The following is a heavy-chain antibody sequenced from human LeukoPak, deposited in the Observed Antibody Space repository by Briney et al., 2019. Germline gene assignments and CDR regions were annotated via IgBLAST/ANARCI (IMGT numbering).Heavy chain of an antibody. CDR2: INTKTGAT. V-gene: IGHV1-2*02. CDR1: GYKFTDNW. Sequence: ASVKVSCKPFGYKFTDNWIHWVRQAPGQGLEWMGWINTKTGATNIAQKFQGRVTMTRDTSISTAYMELSRLRSDDTAVYYCARDWDSYGFLWGQGTLVTVSS. CDR3: ARDWDSYGFL. J-gene: IGHJ4*02. D-gene: IGHD5-18*01.